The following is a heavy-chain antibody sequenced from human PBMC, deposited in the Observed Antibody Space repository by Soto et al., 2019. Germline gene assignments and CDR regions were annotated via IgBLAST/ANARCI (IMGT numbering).Heavy chain of an antibody. J-gene: IGHJ3*02. V-gene: IGHV1-24*01. CDR2: FDPEDGET. CDR1: GYTLTELS. Sequence: ASVKVSCKVSGYTLTELSMHWVRQAPGKGLEWMGGFDPEDGETIYAQKFQGRVTMTEDTSTDTAYMELSSLRSEDTAVYYCATVTRYYYDSSGYPQIAAFDIWGQRTMVTVSS. D-gene: IGHD3-22*01. CDR3: ATVTRYYYDSSGYPQIAAFDI.